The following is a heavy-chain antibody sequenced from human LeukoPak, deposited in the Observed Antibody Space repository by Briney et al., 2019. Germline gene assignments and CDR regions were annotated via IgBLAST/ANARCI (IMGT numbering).Heavy chain of an antibody. D-gene: IGHD3-10*01. CDR1: GFTFSDYY. V-gene: IGHV3-11*01. CDR2: ISGSGSTI. Sequence: GGSLRLSCAASGFTFSDYYMSWIRQAPGKGLEWVSYISGSGSTIYYADSVKGRSTISRDNAKNSLYLQMNSLRAEDTAVYYGARDRGARSDGVNYFDYWGQGTLVTVSS. J-gene: IGHJ4*02. CDR3: ARDRGARSDGVNYFDY.